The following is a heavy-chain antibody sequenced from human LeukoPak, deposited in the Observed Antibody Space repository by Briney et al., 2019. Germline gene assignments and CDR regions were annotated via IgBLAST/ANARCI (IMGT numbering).Heavy chain of an antibody. D-gene: IGHD3-9*01. CDR1: GGSVSSYY. J-gene: IGHJ5*02. CDR2: VYYSGST. Sequence: SETLSLTCTVSGGSVSSYYWSWIRQPPGKGLEWIGSVYYSGSTYYDPSLKSRVTISVDTSKNQFSLKLSSVTAADTAVYYCARPAYDILTGYPNWFDPWGQGTLVTVSS. CDR3: ARPAYDILTGYPNWFDP. V-gene: IGHV4-39*01.